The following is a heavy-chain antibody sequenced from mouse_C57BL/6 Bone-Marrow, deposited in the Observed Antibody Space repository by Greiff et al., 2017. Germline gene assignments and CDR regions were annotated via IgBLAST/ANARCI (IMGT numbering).Heavy chain of an antibody. V-gene: IGHV1-72*01. J-gene: IGHJ4*01. CDR2: IDPNSGGT. Sequence: QVQLQQPGAELVKPGASVKLSCKASGYTFTSYWMHWVKQRPGRGLEWIGRIDPNSGGTKYHEKFKSKATLTVDKTSSHAYMQLISLTSEDSAVYYVARGNMYYGNYFRAMDYWGQGTSVTVAS. D-gene: IGHD2-1*01. CDR3: ARGNMYYGNYFRAMDY. CDR1: GYTFTSYW.